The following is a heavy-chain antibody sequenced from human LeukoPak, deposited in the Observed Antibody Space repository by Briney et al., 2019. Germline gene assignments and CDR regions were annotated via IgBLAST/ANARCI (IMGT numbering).Heavy chain of an antibody. Sequence: GGSLRLPCAASGFTFSSYTMHWVRQAPGKGLEWVAVISYDGGNKCYADSVKGRFTISRDNSKNTLYLQMNSLRAQDSAVYHCARDGGYVGDYWGQGTLVTVSS. CDR2: ISYDGGNK. V-gene: IGHV3-30-3*01. J-gene: IGHJ4*02. D-gene: IGHD5-12*01. CDR3: ARDGGYVGDY. CDR1: GFTFSSYT.